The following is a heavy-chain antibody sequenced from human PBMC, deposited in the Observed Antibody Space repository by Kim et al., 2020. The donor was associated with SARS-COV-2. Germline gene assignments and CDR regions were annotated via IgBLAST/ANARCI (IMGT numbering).Heavy chain of an antibody. V-gene: IGHV3-53*01. CDR3: SRAYYDFLTYYYDRMDV. D-gene: IGHD3-9*01. CDR1: GFTVSSDY. Sequence: GGSLRLSCAASGFTVSSDYMNWVRQAPGKGLEWVSVINRGGNTNYADSVKGRCILSTDNSKNTPYLQMNSLRAEDTAAYYCSRAYYDFLTYYYDRMDVWG. CDR2: INRGGNT. J-gene: IGHJ6*01.